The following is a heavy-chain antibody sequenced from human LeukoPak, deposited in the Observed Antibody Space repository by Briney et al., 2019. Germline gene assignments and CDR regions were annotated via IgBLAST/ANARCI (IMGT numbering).Heavy chain of an antibody. J-gene: IGHJ4*02. D-gene: IGHD3-22*01. CDR2: INNDGSNT. CDR1: GFTFSTYW. CDR3: ARDPSFFSGYYDY. Sequence: GGSLRLSCAASGFTFSTYWMHWVRQAPGKGLVWVSRINNDGSNTGYADSVEGRFTISRDNAENTLYLQMNSLRAEDTALYYCARDPSFFSGYYDYWGQGALVTVSS. V-gene: IGHV3-74*01.